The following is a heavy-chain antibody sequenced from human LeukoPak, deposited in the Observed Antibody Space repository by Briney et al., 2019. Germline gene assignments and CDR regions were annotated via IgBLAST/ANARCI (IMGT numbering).Heavy chain of an antibody. CDR1: GCSISTHY. D-gene: IGHD4-17*01. V-gene: IGHV4-59*11. CDR3: ARDQTTVTKGFDI. Sequence: SETLSLTCTVSGCSISTHYWTWIRQPPGKELEWVGYISYIGGTNYNPSLKSRVTTSVDTTKNSTSFKLIAMTSADTAVYFSARDQTTVTKGFDIWGQGTVVTVSS. CDR2: ISYIGGT. J-gene: IGHJ3*02.